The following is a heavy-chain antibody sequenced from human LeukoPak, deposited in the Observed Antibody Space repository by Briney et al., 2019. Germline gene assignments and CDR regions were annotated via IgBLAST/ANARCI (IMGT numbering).Heavy chain of an antibody. Sequence: PSETLSLTCTVSGGSISSSSYYWGWIRQPPGKGLEWIGSIYYSGSTYYNPALKSRVTISVDTSKNQFSLRLSSVTAADTAVYYCARSALRGSGYYKWFDSWGQGTLVTVSS. CDR2: IYYSGST. CDR3: ARSALRGSGYYKWFDS. V-gene: IGHV4-39*01. CDR1: GGSISSSSYY. D-gene: IGHD3-22*01. J-gene: IGHJ5*01.